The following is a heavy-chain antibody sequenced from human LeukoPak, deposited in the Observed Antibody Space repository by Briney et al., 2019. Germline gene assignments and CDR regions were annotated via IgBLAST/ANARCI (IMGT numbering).Heavy chain of an antibody. CDR1: DYSINSGYY. CDR3: ARGYDGSGYYYRNWYFDL. J-gene: IGHJ2*01. CDR2: MYTSGST. Sequence: PSETLSLTCIVSDYSINSGYYWSWIRQPAGQGLEYIRRMYTSGSTNYNPSLKSRVTISVDTSKNQFSLKLSSVTAADTAVYYCARGYDGSGYYYRNWYFDLWGRGTLVTVSS. D-gene: IGHD3-22*01. V-gene: IGHV4-61*02.